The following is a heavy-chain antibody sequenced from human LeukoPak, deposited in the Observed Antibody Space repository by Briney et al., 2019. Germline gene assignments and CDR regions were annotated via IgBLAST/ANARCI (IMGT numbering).Heavy chain of an antibody. J-gene: IGHJ5*02. D-gene: IGHD2/OR15-2a*01. CDR3: ARGRYYVHWFDP. Sequence: PSETPSLTCAVYGGSFSGYYWSWIRQPPGKGLEWIGEINHSGSTNYNPSLKSRVTISVDTSKNQFSLKLSSVTAADTAVYYCARGRYYVHWFDPWGQGTLVTVSS. CDR1: GGSFSGYY. CDR2: INHSGST. V-gene: IGHV4-34*01.